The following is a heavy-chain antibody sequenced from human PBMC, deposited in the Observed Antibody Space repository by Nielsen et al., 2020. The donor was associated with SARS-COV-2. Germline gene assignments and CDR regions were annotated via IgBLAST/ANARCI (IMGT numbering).Heavy chain of an antibody. CDR1: GYSSTSYW. CDR2: IYPGDSHT. V-gene: IGHV5-51*01. D-gene: IGHD2-2*01. CDR3: ARATYCSSMNCYVGFDP. J-gene: IGHJ5*02. Sequence: GESLKISCKASGYSSTSYWIGWVRQMPGKGLEWMGIIYPGDSHTRYSPSFQGQVTISADKSISTAYLQWSSLKASDTAMYYCARATYCSSMNCYVGFDPWGQGTLVTVSS.